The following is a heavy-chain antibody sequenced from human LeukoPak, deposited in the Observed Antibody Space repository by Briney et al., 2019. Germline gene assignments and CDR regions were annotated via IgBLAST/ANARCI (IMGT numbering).Heavy chain of an antibody. J-gene: IGHJ6*02. D-gene: IGHD2-8*01. CDR1: GFTFGSYA. CDR2: ISHEGSNK. V-gene: IGHV3-30-3*02. CDR3: AKLNDNYYYYGMDV. Sequence: GGSLRLSCAASGFTFGSYAMHWVRQAPGKGLEWVAVISHEGSNKYNADSVKGRFTISRDNSKNTLYLQMNGLRAEDTAVYYCAKLNDNYYYYGMDVWGQGTTVTVSS.